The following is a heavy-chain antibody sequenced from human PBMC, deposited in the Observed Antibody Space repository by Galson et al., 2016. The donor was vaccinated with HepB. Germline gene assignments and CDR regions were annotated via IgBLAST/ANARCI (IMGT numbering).Heavy chain of an antibody. Sequence: SLRLSCAASGFTFSNFAMHWVRQAPGKGLEWVAVIWYDGTSKYYVDSVKGRFTISRDNSKNTLNLQMNSLRAEDTAMYYCAKVATPNRNYENWFDSWGQGTLVTVSS. V-gene: IGHV3-33*06. J-gene: IGHJ5*01. D-gene: IGHD4-11*01. CDR2: IWYDGTSK. CDR1: GFTFSNFA. CDR3: AKVATPNRNYENWFDS.